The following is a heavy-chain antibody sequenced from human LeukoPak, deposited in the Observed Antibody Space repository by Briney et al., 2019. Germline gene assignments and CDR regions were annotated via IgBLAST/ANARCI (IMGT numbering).Heavy chain of an antibody. Sequence: GGSLRLSCAASGFTFSSYAMHWVRQAPDKGLEWVAVISYDGSNKYYADSVKGRFTISRDNAKNSLYLQMNSLRAEDTAVYYCARGTPDPAFDIWGQGTMVTVSS. D-gene: IGHD1-14*01. CDR2: ISYDGSNK. CDR1: GFTFSSYA. J-gene: IGHJ3*02. V-gene: IGHV3-30-3*01. CDR3: ARGTPDPAFDI.